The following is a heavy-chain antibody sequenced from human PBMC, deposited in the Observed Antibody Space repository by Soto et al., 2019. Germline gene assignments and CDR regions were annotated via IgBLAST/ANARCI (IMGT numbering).Heavy chain of an antibody. J-gene: IGHJ3*02. D-gene: IGHD3-10*01. CDR3: ARDQGDVLLLFGEPQAAFDI. V-gene: IGHV3-33*01. CDR1: GFTFSSYG. CDR2: IWYDGSNK. Sequence: QVQLVESGGGVVQPGRSLRLSCAASGFTFSSYGMHWVRQAPGKGLEWVAVIWYDGSNKYYADSLKGRFTISRDNSKNTLYLQMNSLRAEDTAVYYCARDQGDVLLLFGEPQAAFDIWGQVTMVTVAS.